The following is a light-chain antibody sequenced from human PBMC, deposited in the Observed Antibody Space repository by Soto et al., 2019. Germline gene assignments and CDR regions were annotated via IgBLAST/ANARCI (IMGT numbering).Light chain of an antibody. Sequence: DIQMTQSPSTLSASVVDRVTITCRASQSISSWLAWYQQKPGKAPKLLIYAASGLPSGVPSRFSGSGSGTEFTLTISSLQPDDFATYYCQQYNSYSFGQGTKVDIK. CDR1: QSISSW. CDR2: AAS. V-gene: IGKV1-5*01. J-gene: IGKJ1*01. CDR3: QQYNSYS.